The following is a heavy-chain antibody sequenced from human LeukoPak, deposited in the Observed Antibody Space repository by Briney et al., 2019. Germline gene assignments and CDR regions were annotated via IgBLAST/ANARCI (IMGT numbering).Heavy chain of an antibody. CDR2: IRSKAYGGTT. V-gene: IGHV3-49*03. CDR3: TRGIAVAAEARGRDYFDY. CDR1: GFTFGDYA. D-gene: IGHD6-19*01. J-gene: IGHJ4*02. Sequence: GGSLRLSCTASGFTFGDYAMSWFRQAPGKGLEWVGFIRSKAYGGTTGYAASVKGRFTISRDDSKSIAYLQMNSLKTEDTAVYYCTRGIAVAAEARGRDYFDYWGQGTLVTVSS.